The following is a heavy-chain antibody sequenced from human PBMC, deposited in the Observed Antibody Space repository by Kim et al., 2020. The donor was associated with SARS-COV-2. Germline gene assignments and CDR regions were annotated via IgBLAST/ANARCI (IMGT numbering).Heavy chain of an antibody. Sequence: SETLSLTCAVYGGSFSGYYWSWIRQPPGKGLEWIGEINHSGSTNYNPSLKSRVTISVDTSKNQFSLKLSSVTAADTAVYYCARGNIVVVPAAEVLQYHYGWFDPWGQGTLVTVSS. CDR2: INHSGST. D-gene: IGHD2-2*01. J-gene: IGHJ5*02. CDR3: ARGNIVVVPAAEVLQYHYGWFDP. CDR1: GGSFSGYY. V-gene: IGHV4-34*01.